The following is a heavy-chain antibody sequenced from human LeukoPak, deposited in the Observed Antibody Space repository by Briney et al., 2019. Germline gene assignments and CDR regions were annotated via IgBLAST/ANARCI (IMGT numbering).Heavy chain of an antibody. CDR1: GYTFTGYY. CDR3: ARSITGGAFDI. V-gene: IGHV1-2*06. CDR2: INPNSGGI. J-gene: IGHJ3*02. Sequence: GASAKVSCKASGYTFTGYYMHWVRQAPGQGLEWMGRINPNSGGINYAQKFQGRVTMTRDTSISTAYMELSRLRSDDTAVYYCARSITGGAFDIWGQGTMVTVSS. D-gene: IGHD1-14*01.